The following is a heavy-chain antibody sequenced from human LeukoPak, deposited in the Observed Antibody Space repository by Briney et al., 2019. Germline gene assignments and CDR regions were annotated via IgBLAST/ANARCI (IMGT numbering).Heavy chain of an antibody. J-gene: IGHJ6*03. CDR3: ATQLLPTPLPPGGYYYYMDV. CDR1: GYSFTSYW. D-gene: IGHD2-15*01. Sequence: GESLKISCKGSGYSFTSYWIGWVRQMPGKGLEWMGIIYPGDSDTRYSPSFQGQVTISADKSISTAYLQWSSLKASDTAMYYCATQLLPTPLPPGGYYYYMDVWGKGTTVTVSS. V-gene: IGHV5-51*01. CDR2: IYPGDSDT.